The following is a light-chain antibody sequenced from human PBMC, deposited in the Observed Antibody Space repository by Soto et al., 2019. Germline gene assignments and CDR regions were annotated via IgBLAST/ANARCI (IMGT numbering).Light chain of an antibody. CDR3: QQYNNWPPGT. V-gene: IGKV3-15*01. Sequence: EIVMTQSPATLSVSPGERATLSCRASQSVSSNLAWYQQKPGQAPRLLIYGASARATGIPARFSGSGSGTEFTLTISSLQSADFAIDYCQQYNNWPPGTFGQGTKLEIK. J-gene: IGKJ2*01. CDR1: QSVSSN. CDR2: GAS.